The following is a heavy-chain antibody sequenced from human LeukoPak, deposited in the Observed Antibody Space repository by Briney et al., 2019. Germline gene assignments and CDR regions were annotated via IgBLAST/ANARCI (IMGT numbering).Heavy chain of an antibody. CDR3: AKQNTVKGGFDF. V-gene: IGHV3-23*01. J-gene: IGHJ4*02. Sequence: GGSLRLSCTASGFTVSGNAMRWVRQAPGKGLEWVSIISGNSASTYYTDSVKGRFTISKDTSKNTLYLQMNSLRVEDTAVYYCAKQNTVKGGFDFWGQGTLATVSS. CDR1: GFTVSGNA. CDR2: ISGNSAST. D-gene: IGHD4-17*01.